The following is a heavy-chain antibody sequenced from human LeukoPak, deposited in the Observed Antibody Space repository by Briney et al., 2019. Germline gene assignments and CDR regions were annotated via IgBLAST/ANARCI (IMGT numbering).Heavy chain of an antibody. CDR1: GFTFSTYW. J-gene: IGHJ4*02. CDR3: AKDGVAAAGTDY. Sequence: GGSLRLSCAASGFTFSTYWMHWVRQPPGKGLVWVSRTNNDGSSTSYADSVKGRFTISRDNAKNTLYLQMNSLRAEDTAVYYCAKDGVAAAGTDYWGQGTLVTVSS. D-gene: IGHD6-13*01. CDR2: TNNDGSST. V-gene: IGHV3-74*01.